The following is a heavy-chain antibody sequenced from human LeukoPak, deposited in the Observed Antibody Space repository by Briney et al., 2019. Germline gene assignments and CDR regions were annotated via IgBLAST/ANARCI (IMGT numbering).Heavy chain of an antibody. CDR3: ARGYKPGIAAAGNIPSADYYFYGMDV. CDR1: GGSFSGYY. J-gene: IGHJ6*02. D-gene: IGHD6-13*01. CDR2: INHSGST. V-gene: IGHV4-34*01. Sequence: SETLSLTCAVSGGSFSGYYWSWIRQPPGKGLEWIGEINHSGSTNYNPSLKSRVTISVDTSKNQFSLKLISVTAADTAVYYCARGYKPGIAAAGNIPSADYYFYGMDVWGQGTTVTVSS.